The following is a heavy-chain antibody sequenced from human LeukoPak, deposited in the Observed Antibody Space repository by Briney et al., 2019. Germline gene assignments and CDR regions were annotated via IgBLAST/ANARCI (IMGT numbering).Heavy chain of an antibody. J-gene: IGHJ4*02. D-gene: IGHD3-3*01. CDR3: AARKLRFLEWLSIDY. CDR1: GYTFTSYD. V-gene: IGHV1-8*01. Sequence: ASVKVSCKASGYTFTSYDINWVRRATGQGLEWMGWMNPNSGNTGYAQKFQGRVTMTRSTSISTAYMELSSLRSEDTAVYYCAARKLRFLEWLSIDYWGQGTLVTVSS. CDR2: MNPNSGNT.